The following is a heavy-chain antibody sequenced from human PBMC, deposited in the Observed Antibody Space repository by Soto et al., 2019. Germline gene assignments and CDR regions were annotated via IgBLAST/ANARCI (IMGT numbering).Heavy chain of an antibody. CDR1: GDSVSSHRAS. CDR2: TYYRSKWYI. Sequence: SPTPSLTCAIPGDSVSSHRASWNWIRQSPSRGLEWLGRTYYRSKWYIEYAVSVKSRIAINPDTSKNQFSLQLNSVTPEDTAVYYCARTKSVFDSWGQGTLVTVS. V-gene: IGHV6-1*01. CDR3: ARTKSVFDS. J-gene: IGHJ4*02.